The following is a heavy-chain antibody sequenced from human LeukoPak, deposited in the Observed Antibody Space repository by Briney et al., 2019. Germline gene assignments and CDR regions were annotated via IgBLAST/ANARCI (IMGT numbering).Heavy chain of an antibody. D-gene: IGHD3-22*01. CDR1: GGSLSSGDFY. Sequence: SHTLSLTCTVSGGSLSSGDFYWSWLRHPPGKGLEWFAYIYYSGHTFYTPPLKSRVTISIHTSKKHFSVKQISVPAADTRVYFCARVWNSGYYNERWFDPWGQGTLVTVS. J-gene: IGHJ5*02. CDR2: IYYSGHT. V-gene: IGHV4-30-4*01. CDR3: ARVWNSGYYNERWFDP.